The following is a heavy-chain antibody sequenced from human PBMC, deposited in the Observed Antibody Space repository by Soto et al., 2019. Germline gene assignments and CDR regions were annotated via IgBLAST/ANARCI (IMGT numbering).Heavy chain of an antibody. J-gene: IGHJ5*02. D-gene: IGHD4-17*01. CDR2: INAGNGNT. V-gene: IGHV1-3*01. CDR3: ARAGGTTVTTFREKNWFDP. Sequence: ASVKVSCKASGYTFTSYAMHWVRQAPGQRLEWMGWINAGNGNTKYSQKFQGRVTITRDTSASTAYMELSSLRSEDTAVYYCARAGGTTVTTFREKNWFDPWGQGTLVTVSS. CDR1: GYTFTSYA.